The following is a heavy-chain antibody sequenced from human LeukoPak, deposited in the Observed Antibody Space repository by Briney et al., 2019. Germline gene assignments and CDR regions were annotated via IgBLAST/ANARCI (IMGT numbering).Heavy chain of an antibody. CDR3: ARKHLESSSWYLPFDY. V-gene: IGHV3-43*02. CDR2: ISGDGGST. Sequence: TGGSLRLYCAASGFTFDDYAMHWVRQAPGKGLEWVSLISGDGGSTYYADSVKGRFTISRDNSKNSLYLQMNSLRTEDTALYYCARKHLESSSWYLPFDYWGQGTLVTVSS. CDR1: GFTFDDYA. J-gene: IGHJ4*02. D-gene: IGHD6-13*01.